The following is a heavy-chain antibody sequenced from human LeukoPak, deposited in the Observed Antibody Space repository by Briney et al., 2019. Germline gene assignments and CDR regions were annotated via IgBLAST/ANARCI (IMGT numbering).Heavy chain of an antibody. Sequence: PGGSLRLSCAASGFTFSDYGMSWVRQAPGKGLEWVSGISDSGGTTYYADSVKGRFTFSRDNSKNTLYLQMNSLRAEDTAVYYCAKEEGYYYDSGGYYVEYFQHWGQGTLVTVSS. J-gene: IGHJ1*01. CDR2: ISDSGGTT. V-gene: IGHV3-23*01. CDR3: AKEEGYYYDSGGYYVEYFQH. CDR1: GFTFSDYG. D-gene: IGHD3-22*01.